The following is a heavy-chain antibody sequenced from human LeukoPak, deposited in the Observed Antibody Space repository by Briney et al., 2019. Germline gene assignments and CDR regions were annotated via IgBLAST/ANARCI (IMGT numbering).Heavy chain of an antibody. V-gene: IGHV3-21*01. Sequence: GGSLRLSCAASGFTFSSCSMNWVRQAPGKGLEWVSSISSSGKYISYAASVKGRFTISRDNAKNSLYLQLNSLRAEDTALYYCARDRSSGWYSEIDYWGQGTLVTVSS. CDR1: GFTFSSCS. J-gene: IGHJ4*02. CDR3: ARDRSSGWYSEIDY. D-gene: IGHD6-19*01. CDR2: ISSSGKYI.